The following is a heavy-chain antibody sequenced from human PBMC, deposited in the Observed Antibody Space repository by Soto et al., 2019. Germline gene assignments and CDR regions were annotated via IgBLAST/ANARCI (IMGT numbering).Heavy chain of an antibody. V-gene: IGHV3-49*04. CDR2: IRSKGYGGTT. J-gene: IGHJ6*02. D-gene: IGHD1-1*01. CDR3: TRAGIDRTGTTHYYYGMDV. CDR1: GFTFGYNA. Sequence: PGGSLRLSCTASGFTFGYNAVSWVRQAPGKGLEWVGFIRSKGYGGTTEYAASVKGRFTISRDDSKSIAYLQMNSLKTEDTAVYYCTRAGIDRTGTTHYYYGMDVWGQGTTVTVSS.